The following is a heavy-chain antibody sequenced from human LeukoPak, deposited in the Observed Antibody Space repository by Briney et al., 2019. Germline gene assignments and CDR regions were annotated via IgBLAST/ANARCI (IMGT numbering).Heavy chain of an antibody. Sequence: SETLSLTCAVYGGSFSGYYWSWIRQPPGKGLEWIGEINHSGSTNYNPSLKSRVTISVDTSKNQFSLKLSSVTAADTAVYYCARDMYYDSSGPYYSYYMDVWGKGTTVTISS. D-gene: IGHD3-22*01. V-gene: IGHV4-34*01. CDR3: ARDMYYDSSGPYYSYYMDV. J-gene: IGHJ6*03. CDR1: GGSFSGYY. CDR2: INHSGST.